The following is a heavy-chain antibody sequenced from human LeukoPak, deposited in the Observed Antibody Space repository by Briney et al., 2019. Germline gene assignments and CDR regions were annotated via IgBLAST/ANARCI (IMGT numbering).Heavy chain of an antibody. Sequence: GGSLRLSCAASGFTFSTFGMIWVRQAPGKGLEWVSAISGSGGSTYYADSVKGRFTISRDNSKNTLYLQMNSLRAEDTAVYYCAKDEATELWVFSYWGQGTLVTVSS. V-gene: IGHV3-23*01. CDR2: ISGSGGST. J-gene: IGHJ4*02. D-gene: IGHD5-18*01. CDR1: GFTFSTFG. CDR3: AKDEATELWVFSY.